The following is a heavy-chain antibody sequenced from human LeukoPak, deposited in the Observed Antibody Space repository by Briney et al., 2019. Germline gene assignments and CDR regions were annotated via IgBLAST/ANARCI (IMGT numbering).Heavy chain of an antibody. D-gene: IGHD1-26*01. J-gene: IGHJ6*02. CDR3: AGAPGAPYYYYGMDV. V-gene: IGHV1-69*13. Sequence: SVKVSCKASGGTFSSCAISWVRQAPGQGLEWMGGIIPIFGTANYAQKFQGRVTITADESTSTAYMELSSLRSEDTAVYYCAGAPGAPYYYYGMDVWGQGTTVTVSS. CDR2: IIPIFGTA. CDR1: GGTFSSCA.